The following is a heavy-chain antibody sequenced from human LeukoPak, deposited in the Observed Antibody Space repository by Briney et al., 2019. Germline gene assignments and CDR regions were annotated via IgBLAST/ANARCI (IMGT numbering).Heavy chain of an antibody. V-gene: IGHV3-7*01. D-gene: IGHD3-10*02. CDR1: GFTFSSYW. CDR3: ARDLPLGSGSYVWFDP. CDR2: IKQDESEK. J-gene: IGHJ5*02. Sequence: GGSLRLSCAASGFTFSSYWMTWVRQAPGTGLEWVANIKQDESEKYYVDSVKGRFTISRDNAKSTLYLQMNSLRAEDTAVYYCARDLPLGSGSYVWFDPWGQGTLVTVSS.